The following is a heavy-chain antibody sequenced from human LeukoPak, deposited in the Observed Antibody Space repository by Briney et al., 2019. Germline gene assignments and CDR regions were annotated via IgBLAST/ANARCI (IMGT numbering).Heavy chain of an antibody. J-gene: IGHJ5*02. CDR2: IYYSGST. V-gene: IGHV4-59*01. CDR3: VRDSDYDSSENWFNP. D-gene: IGHD3-22*01. CDR1: GGSISSYY. Sequence: SETLSLTCTVSGGSISSYYWSWIRQPPGKGLEWIGYIYYSGSTNYNPSLKSRVTISVDTSKNQFSLKLSSVTAADTAVYYCVRDSDYDSSENWFNPWGQGTLVTVSS.